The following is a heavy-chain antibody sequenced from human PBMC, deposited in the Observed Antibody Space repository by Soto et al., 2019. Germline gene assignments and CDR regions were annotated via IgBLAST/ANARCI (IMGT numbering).Heavy chain of an antibody. Sequence: GGSLRLSCAASGFTFSGSAMHWVRQASGKGLEWVGRIRSKANSYATAYAASVKGRFTISRDDSKNTAYLQMNSLKTEDTAVYYCTRRPGDPDNRRIWGQGTLVTVSS. J-gene: IGHJ4*02. V-gene: IGHV3-73*01. D-gene: IGHD7-27*01. CDR3: TRRPGDPDNRRI. CDR1: GFTFSGSA. CDR2: IRSKANSYAT.